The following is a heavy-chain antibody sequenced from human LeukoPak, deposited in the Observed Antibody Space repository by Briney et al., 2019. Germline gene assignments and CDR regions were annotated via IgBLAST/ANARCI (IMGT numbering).Heavy chain of an antibody. D-gene: IGHD3-16*02. CDR1: EFTFRNSW. CDR2: INEDGSRT. J-gene: IGHJ4*02. Sequence: GGSLRLSCAASEFTFRNSWVSWVRKAPGRGLEFVANINEDGSRTGYVDSVKGRFTISRDNARDSLYLQMNSLRAEDTAVYYCAKRGTYPMYYFDYWGQGTLVSVSS. V-gene: IGHV3-7*03. CDR3: AKRGTYPMYYFDY.